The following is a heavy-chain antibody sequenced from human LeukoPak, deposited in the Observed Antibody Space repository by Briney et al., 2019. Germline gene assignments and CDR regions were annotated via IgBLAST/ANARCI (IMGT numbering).Heavy chain of an antibody. D-gene: IGHD7-27*01. CDR1: GGSISRYY. CDR3: ARGKLGMEAFDI. V-gene: IGHV4-59*01. J-gene: IGHJ3*02. Sequence: PSETLSLTCTASGGSISRYYWSWIRQPLGKGLEWIGYIYYSGSTNYNPSLKSRVTISVDTSKNQFSLKLSSVTAADTAVYYCARGKLGMEAFDIWGQGTMVTVSS. CDR2: IYYSGST.